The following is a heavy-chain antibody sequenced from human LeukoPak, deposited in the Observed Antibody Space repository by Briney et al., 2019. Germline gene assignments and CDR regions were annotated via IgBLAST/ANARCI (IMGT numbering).Heavy chain of an antibody. D-gene: IGHD5-18*01. CDR1: GVSLSTSGVG. CDR3: AHSQVFSYGSFHNAYDI. CDR2: IYWDDDS. Sequence: SGPTLVNPTQTLTLTCSLSGVSLSTSGVGVGWIRQPPGKALEWLALIYWDDDSRYSPSLKSRLTIAKDTSKNQVVLTLTNMDSVDTATYYCAHSQVFSYGSFHNAYDIWGLGMLVTVSS. J-gene: IGHJ3*02. V-gene: IGHV2-5*02.